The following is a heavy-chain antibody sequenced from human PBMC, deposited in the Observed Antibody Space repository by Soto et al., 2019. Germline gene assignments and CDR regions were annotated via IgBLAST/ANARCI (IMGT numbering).Heavy chain of an antibody. D-gene: IGHD5-18*01. CDR1: GTPVSNYY. J-gene: IGHJ4*02. CDR3: ARGGIQLSYAFDY. Sequence: PSETLSLTCSVSGTPVSNYYWSWIRQPAGKGLEHIGRIYTSGSTSYNPSLKSRVTMSMDTSQTQIYLNLTSVTAADTAVYYCARGGIQLSYAFDYWGQGILVTVSS. V-gene: IGHV4-4*07. CDR2: IYTSGST.